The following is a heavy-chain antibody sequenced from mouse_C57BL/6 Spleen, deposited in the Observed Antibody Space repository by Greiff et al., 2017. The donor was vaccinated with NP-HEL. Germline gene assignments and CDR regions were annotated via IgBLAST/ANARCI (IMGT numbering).Heavy chain of an antibody. CDR3: ARAFYGYDVGAFDY. J-gene: IGHJ2*01. Sequence: VKLQESGAELVRPGASVKLSCKASGYTFTDYYINWVKLRPGQGLEWIARIYPGSGNTYYNEKFKGKATLTAEKSSSTAYMQLSSLTSEDSAVYFCARAFYGYDVGAFDYWGQGTTLTVSS. CDR1: GYTFTDYY. D-gene: IGHD2-2*01. CDR2: IYPGSGNT. V-gene: IGHV1-76*01.